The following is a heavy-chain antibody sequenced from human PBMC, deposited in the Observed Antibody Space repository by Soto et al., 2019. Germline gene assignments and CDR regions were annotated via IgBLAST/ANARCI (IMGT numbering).Heavy chain of an antibody. CDR2: ISPYNGNT. D-gene: IGHD4-17*01. J-gene: IGHJ6*02. V-gene: IGHV1-18*01. CDR3: ARSSPYGDYSLRHYYYYGIDV. Sequence: ASVKVSCKSSAYPFTHYGITWVRQAPGQRLEWMGWISPYNGNTNYGQTFQVRVTLTTDTSASTAYMELSSLRSEDTAVYYCARSSPYGDYSLRHYYYYGIDVWGQGTTVTVSS. CDR1: AYPFTHYG.